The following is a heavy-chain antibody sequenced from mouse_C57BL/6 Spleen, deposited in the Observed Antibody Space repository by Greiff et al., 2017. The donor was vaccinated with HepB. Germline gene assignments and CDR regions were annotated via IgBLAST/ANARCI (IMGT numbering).Heavy chain of an antibody. Sequence: EVQGVESGGGLVQPGGSLKLSCAASGFTFSDYGMAWVRQAPRKGPEWVAFISNLAYSIYYADTVTGRFTISRENAKNTLYLEMSSLRSEDTAMYYCARDYYGSLDYWGQGTTLTVSS. D-gene: IGHD1-1*01. J-gene: IGHJ2*01. CDR3: ARDYYGSLDY. V-gene: IGHV5-15*01. CDR2: ISNLAYSI. CDR1: GFTFSDYG.